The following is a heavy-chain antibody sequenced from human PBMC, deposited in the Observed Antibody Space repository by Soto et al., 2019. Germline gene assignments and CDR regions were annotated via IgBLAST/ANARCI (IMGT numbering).Heavy chain of an antibody. D-gene: IGHD6-13*01. J-gene: IGHJ4*02. CDR3: ARDQRLGSSWYEIGY. V-gene: IGHV1-18*01. Sequence: ASVKVSCKASGYTFNSYGISGVRQAPEQGLEWMGGISAYNGNTNYAQKLQGRVTMTTDTSTSTAYMELRSLRSDDTAVYYCARDQRLGSSWYEIGYWGQGTLVTVSS. CDR1: GYTFNSYG. CDR2: ISAYNGNT.